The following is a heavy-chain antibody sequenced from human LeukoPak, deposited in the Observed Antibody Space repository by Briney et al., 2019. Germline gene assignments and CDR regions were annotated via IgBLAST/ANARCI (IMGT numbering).Heavy chain of an antibody. V-gene: IGHV3-11*06. CDR3: ARDFHGDHDY. D-gene: IGHD4-17*01. CDR1: GFKFGDYF. Sequence: PGGSLRLSCAASGFKFGDYFMSWIRQSPEKGLQWVAFISTSSANIRYADSVKGRITISRDNAKNTLYLQMHSLRAEDTAVYYCARDFHGDHDYWGQGTLVTVSS. CDR2: ISTSSANI. J-gene: IGHJ4*02.